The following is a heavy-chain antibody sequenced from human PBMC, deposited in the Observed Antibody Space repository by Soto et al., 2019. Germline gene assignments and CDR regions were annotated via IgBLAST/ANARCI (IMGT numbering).Heavy chain of an antibody. Sequence: QVQLVQSGAEVKKPGSSVKVSCKASGGTFSSYAISWVRQAPGQGLEWMGGIIPIFGTANYAQKFQGRVTITADESTSTAYMELSSLRSEDTAVYYCARSQDIVVVVAAPIYWYFDLWGRDTLVTVSS. CDR1: GGTFSSYA. CDR2: IIPIFGTA. J-gene: IGHJ2*01. D-gene: IGHD2-15*01. CDR3: ARSQDIVVVVAAPIYWYFDL. V-gene: IGHV1-69*01.